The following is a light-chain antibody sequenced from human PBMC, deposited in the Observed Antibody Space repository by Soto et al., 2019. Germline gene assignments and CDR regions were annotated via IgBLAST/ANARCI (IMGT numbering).Light chain of an antibody. CDR2: EAS. CDR3: QQRGGWPLT. V-gene: IGKV3-11*01. Sequence: EIVLTQSPATLSLSPGERATLSCRASQTVTTGLAWYQQKPGQAPRLLIYEASIRATGIPVRFGGSGSGTDFSLTISSLEPEDVGVYYCQQRGGWPLTFGGGTRLEIK. J-gene: IGKJ4*01. CDR1: QTVTTG.